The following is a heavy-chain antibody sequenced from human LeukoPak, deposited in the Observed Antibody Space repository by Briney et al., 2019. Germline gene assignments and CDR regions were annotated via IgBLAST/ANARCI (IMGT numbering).Heavy chain of an antibody. CDR2: IYSSGNT. V-gene: IGHV4-4*09. Sequence: SETLSLTCTVSGDSFSAYYWSWIRQPPGRGLEWIGNIYSSGNTNYNPSLKSRVTISVGTSKKQHSLKLTSVTAADTAVYYCAIHTNVNISSFMDVWGKGTTVTVSS. J-gene: IGHJ6*03. CDR1: GDSFSAYY. CDR3: AIHTNVNISSFMDV. D-gene: IGHD2-8*01.